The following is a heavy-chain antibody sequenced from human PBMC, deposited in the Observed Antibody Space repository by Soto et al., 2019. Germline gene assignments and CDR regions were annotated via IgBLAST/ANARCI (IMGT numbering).Heavy chain of an antibody. V-gene: IGHV1-69*06. D-gene: IGHD2-15*01. CDR1: GGTFSTYT. Sequence: QVQLVQSGAEVKKPGSSVKVSCKASGGTFSTYTFSWVRQAPGQGLEWMGRIIPIFGTPYYAQKFQGRVKITADKSTSTVYMELSSLRSDDTAGYVCARGLECRGYCLDKPTWFAPWGQGTLVTVSS. CDR2: IIPIFGTP. CDR3: ARGLECRGYCLDKPTWFAP. J-gene: IGHJ5*02.